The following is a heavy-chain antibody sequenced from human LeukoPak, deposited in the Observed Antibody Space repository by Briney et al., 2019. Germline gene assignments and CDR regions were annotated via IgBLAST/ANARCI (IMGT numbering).Heavy chain of an antibody. J-gene: IGHJ4*02. D-gene: IGHD5-12*01. CDR3: ARVAVEMATIGAEFDY. CDR1: GFTFSTYS. CDR2: ISSDSNYI. Sequence: PGGSLRLSCAASGFTFSTYSMNWVRQAPGKGLEWVSSISSDSNYIYYADSVKGRFTISRDNAKNSLYLQMNSLRAEDTAVYYCARVAVEMATIGAEFDYWGQGTLVTVSS. V-gene: IGHV3-21*01.